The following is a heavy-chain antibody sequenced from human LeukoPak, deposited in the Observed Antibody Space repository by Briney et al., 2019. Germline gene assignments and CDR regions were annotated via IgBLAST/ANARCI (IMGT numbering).Heavy chain of an antibody. CDR2: ITSSSSNM. J-gene: IGHJ4*02. V-gene: IGHV3-48*01. Sequence: GGSLRLSCAASGFTFSSYGMHWVRQAPGKGLEWVSLITSSSSNMYYADSVKGRFTISRDNAKNSLYLQMNSLRAEDTAVYYCARVGSSWCLDCWGQGTLVTVSS. D-gene: IGHD6-13*01. CDR1: GFTFSSYG. CDR3: ARVGSSWCLDC.